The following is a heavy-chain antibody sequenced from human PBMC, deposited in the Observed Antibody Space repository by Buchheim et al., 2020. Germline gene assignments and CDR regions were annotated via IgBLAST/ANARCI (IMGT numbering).Heavy chain of an antibody. Sequence: QVQLVESGGGVVQPGRSLRLSCATSGFTFSSYGMHWVRQAPGKGLEWVAVIWYDGSNKYSADSVKGRFTISRDNSKNTLYLQMNSLRAEDTAVYYCARATELNAFDIWGQGT. CDR1: GFTFSSYG. CDR3: ARATELNAFDI. J-gene: IGHJ3*02. V-gene: IGHV3-33*01. D-gene: IGHD1-1*01. CDR2: IWYDGSNK.